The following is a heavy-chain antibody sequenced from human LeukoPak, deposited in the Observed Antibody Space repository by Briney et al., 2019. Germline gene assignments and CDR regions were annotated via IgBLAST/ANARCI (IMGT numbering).Heavy chain of an antibody. V-gene: IGHV3-7*01. CDR2: IKPDGGHQ. J-gene: IGHJ4*02. Sequence: GGSLRLSCAASGLAFSDYWMSWVRQAPGKGLEWVANIKPDGGHQNYVDSVKGRFTISRDNSKNTLYLQMNSLRAEDTAVYYCARDNGYSYGYSDYWGQGTLVTVSS. CDR3: ARDNGYSYGYSDY. CDR1: GLAFSDYW. D-gene: IGHD5-18*01.